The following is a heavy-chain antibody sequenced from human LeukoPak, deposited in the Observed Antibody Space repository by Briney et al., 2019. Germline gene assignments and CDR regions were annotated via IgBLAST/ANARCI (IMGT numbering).Heavy chain of an antibody. V-gene: IGHV4-39*07. D-gene: IGHD6-19*01. Sequence: PSETLSLTCTVSGDSISSSSHYWGWIRQPPGKGLEWIGSISYSGSTNYNPSLKSRVTMSVDTSKNQFSLKLSSVTAADTAVYYCARDYSSGPSRVFDYWGQGTLVTVSS. CDR2: ISYSGST. CDR3: ARDYSSGPSRVFDY. J-gene: IGHJ4*02. CDR1: GDSISSSSHY.